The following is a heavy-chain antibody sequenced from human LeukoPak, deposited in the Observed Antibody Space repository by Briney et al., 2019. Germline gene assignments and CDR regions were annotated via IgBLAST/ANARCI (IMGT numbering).Heavy chain of an antibody. Sequence: SGGSLRLSCAASGFTFSSYGMHWVRQAPGKGLEWVAVISYDGSNKYYADSVKGRFTISRDNSKNTLYLQMNSLRAEDTAVYYCAKVHLQISYYYYMDVWGKGTTVTVSS. J-gene: IGHJ6*03. CDR1: GFTFSSYG. CDR3: AKVHLQISYYYYMDV. D-gene: IGHD5-18*01. CDR2: ISYDGSNK. V-gene: IGHV3-30*18.